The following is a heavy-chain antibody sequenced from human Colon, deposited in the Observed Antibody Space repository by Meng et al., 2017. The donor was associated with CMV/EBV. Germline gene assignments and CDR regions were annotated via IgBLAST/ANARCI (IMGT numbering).Heavy chain of an antibody. V-gene: IGHV4-31*03. J-gene: IGHJ4*02. CDR2: IYYSGST. D-gene: IGHD6-6*01. CDR1: GGSSSSSGYY. Sequence: LTSTVSGGSSSSSGYYWSWIRQHPGKGMEWIGYIYYSGSTYYTPSLKSRVTISVDASKNQFSLKLSSVTAADTAVYYCARGRRGPSYWGQGTLVTVSS. CDR3: ARGRRGPSY.